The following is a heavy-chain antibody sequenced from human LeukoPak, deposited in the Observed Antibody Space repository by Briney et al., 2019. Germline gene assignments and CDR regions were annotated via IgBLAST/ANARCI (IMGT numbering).Heavy chain of an antibody. Sequence: PSETLSLTCTVSGGSISSYYWSWIRQPAGKGLEWIGRIYTSGSTNYNPSLKSRVTISVDTSKNQFSLKLSSVTAADTAVYYCARGRGSRDYWGSYYMDVWGKGTTVTVSS. J-gene: IGHJ6*03. D-gene: IGHD4-17*01. CDR2: IYTSGST. CDR3: ARGRGSRDYWGSYYMDV. CDR1: GGSISSYY. V-gene: IGHV4-4*07.